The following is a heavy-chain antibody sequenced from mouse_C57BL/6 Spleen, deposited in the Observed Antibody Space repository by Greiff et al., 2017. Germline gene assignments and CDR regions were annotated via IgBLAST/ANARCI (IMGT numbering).Heavy chain of an antibody. J-gene: IGHJ4*01. CDR3: TRGGYYGGYYDMDY. CDR1: GYTFTDYE. CDR2: IDPETGGT. V-gene: IGHV1-15*01. D-gene: IGHD1-1*01. Sequence: QVQLQQSGAELVRPGASVTLSCKASGYTFTDYEMHWVKQTPVHGLEWIGAIDPETGGTAYNQKFKGKAILTADKYSSTAYMELRSLTSEDSAVYYCTRGGYYGGYYDMDYWGKGTSVTVSS.